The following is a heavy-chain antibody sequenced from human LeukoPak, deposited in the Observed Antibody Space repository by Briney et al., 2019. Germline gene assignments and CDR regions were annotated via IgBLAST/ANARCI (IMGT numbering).Heavy chain of an antibody. V-gene: IGHV1-24*01. CDR1: GYTLTELS. CDR2: FDPEDGET. CDR3: ATAYYYDSSGYRYYFDY. J-gene: IGHJ4*02. Sequence: ASVKVSCKVSGYTLTELSMHWVRQAPGKGLEWMGGFDPEDGETIYAQKFQGRVTMTEDTSTDTAYMELSSLRSEDTAVHYCATAYYYDSSGYRYYFDYWGQGTLVTVSS. D-gene: IGHD3-22*01.